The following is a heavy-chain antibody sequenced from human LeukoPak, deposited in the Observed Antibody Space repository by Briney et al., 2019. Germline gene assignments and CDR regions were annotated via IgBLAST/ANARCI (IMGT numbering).Heavy chain of an antibody. CDR1: GGSISSGGYY. D-gene: IGHD3-9*01. J-gene: IGHJ5*02. Sequence: PSETLSLTCTVSGGSISSGGYYWSWIRQHPGKGLEWIGYIYYSGSTYYNPSLKSRVTISVDTSKNQFSLKLSSVTAADTAVYYCARGNYDILTGQSWGGSNRCNWFDPWGQGTLVTVSS. CDR3: ARGNYDILTGQSWGGSNRCNWFDP. V-gene: IGHV4-31*03. CDR2: IYYSGST.